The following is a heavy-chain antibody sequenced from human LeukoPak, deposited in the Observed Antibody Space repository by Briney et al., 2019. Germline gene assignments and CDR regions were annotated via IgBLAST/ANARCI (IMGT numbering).Heavy chain of an antibody. J-gene: IGHJ4*02. V-gene: IGHV5-51*03. D-gene: IGHD5-24*01. CDR1: GYSFTNYW. CDR3: ARGRDGYSFGFDY. Sequence: PGESLKISCKGSGYSFTNYWIGWVRQMPGKGLEWMGIIYPGDSDTRYSPSFQGQVTISADKSINTAYLQWSSLKASDTAMYYCARGRDGYSFGFDYWGQGTLVTVSS. CDR2: IYPGDSDT.